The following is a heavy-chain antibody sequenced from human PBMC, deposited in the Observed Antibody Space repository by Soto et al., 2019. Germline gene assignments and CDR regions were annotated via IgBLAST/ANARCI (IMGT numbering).Heavy chain of an antibody. Sequence: PGGSLRLSCAASGFTFSNHYISWIRQAPGKGLEWVANIKQDGSAKYYVDSVKGRFTISRDNARKLLYLHMNSLRVEDTAVYYCAREGDAFDIWGQGTMVTVSS. CDR3: AREGDAFDI. J-gene: IGHJ3*02. CDR2: IKQDGSAK. CDR1: GFTFSNHY. V-gene: IGHV3-7*04.